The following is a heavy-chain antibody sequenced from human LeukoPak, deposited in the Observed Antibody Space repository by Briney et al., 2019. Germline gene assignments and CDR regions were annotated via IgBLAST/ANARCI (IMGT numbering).Heavy chain of an antibody. CDR2: ISGSGGST. CDR1: GFTFSSYG. J-gene: IGHJ6*03. D-gene: IGHD2-2*01. CDR3: ARANEDIVVVPAAKFYYYYYMDV. V-gene: IGHV3-23*01. Sequence: GGSLRLSCAASGFTFSSYGMSWVRQAPGKGLEWVSAISGSGGSTYYADSVKGRFTISRDNSKNTLYLQMNSQRAEDTAVYYCARANEDIVVVPAAKFYYYYYMDVWGKGTTVTISS.